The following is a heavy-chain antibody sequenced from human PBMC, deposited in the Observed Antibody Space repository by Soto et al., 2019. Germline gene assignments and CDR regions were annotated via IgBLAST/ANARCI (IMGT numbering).Heavy chain of an antibody. V-gene: IGHV1-18*01. CDR2: ISPYNGNT. D-gene: IGHD3-3*01. CDR1: GYTFTTFG. CDR3: AREGYYDFRSGYPLDY. J-gene: IGHJ4*02. Sequence: QVQLVQSGAEVKKPGASVTVSCTASGYTFTTFGISWVRQAPGQGLEWMGWISPYNGNTNYAQKLQGRVTMTTDTSTSTAYVELRSLRSDDTAVYYCAREGYYDFRSGYPLDYWGQGTLVTVSS.